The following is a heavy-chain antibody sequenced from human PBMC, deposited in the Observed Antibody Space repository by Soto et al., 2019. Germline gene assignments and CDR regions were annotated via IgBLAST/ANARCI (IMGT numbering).Heavy chain of an antibody. CDR3: AKIVVASGSSY. Sequence: GGSLRLSCAASGFTFSSYAMNWVRQAPGKGLEWVSTIGGSGGVTYYADSVKGRFTISRDNSKNTLYLQMNSLRVEDTAVYYCAKIVVASGSSYWGQGTLVTVSS. V-gene: IGHV3-23*01. CDR1: GFTFSSYA. CDR2: IGGSGGVT. D-gene: IGHD2-2*01. J-gene: IGHJ4*02.